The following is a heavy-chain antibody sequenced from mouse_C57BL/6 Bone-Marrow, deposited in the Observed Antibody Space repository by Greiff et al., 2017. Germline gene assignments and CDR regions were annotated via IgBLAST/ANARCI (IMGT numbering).Heavy chain of an antibody. CDR2: IHPNSGST. J-gene: IGHJ3*01. D-gene: IGHD2-3*01. Sequence: QVQLQQPGAELVKPGASVKLSCKASGYTFTSYWMHWVKQRPGQGLEWIGMIHPNSGSTNYNEKFKSKATLTVDKSSSTAYMQLSSLTSEDSAVYDCARYDDGYLFAYWGQGTLVTVSA. CDR3: ARYDDGYLFAY. V-gene: IGHV1-64*01. CDR1: GYTFTSYW.